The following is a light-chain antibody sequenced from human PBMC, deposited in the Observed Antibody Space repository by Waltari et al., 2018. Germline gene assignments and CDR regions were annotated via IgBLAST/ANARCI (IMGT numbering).Light chain of an antibody. J-gene: IGLJ2*01. Sequence: CWDQQKPGQSPVLVSDQDGKRPSGIPERFAGTNSGNTAPLTISGTQAMDEADYYCQAWDSTTVVFGGGTKLTVL. CDR2: QDG. V-gene: IGLV3-1*01. CDR3: QAWDSTTVV.